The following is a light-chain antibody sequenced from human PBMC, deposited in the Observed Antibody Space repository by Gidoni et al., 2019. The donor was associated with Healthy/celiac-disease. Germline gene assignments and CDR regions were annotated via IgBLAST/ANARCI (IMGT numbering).Light chain of an antibody. CDR3: QQRSNWPPAT. CDR2: DAS. Sequence: IVLTQSPATLSLSPGERATLSCRASQSVSSYLAWSQQKPGQAPRLLIYDASNRATGIPARFSGSGSGTYFTLIISSLEPEDFAVYYCQQRSNWPPATFGGGTKVEIK. V-gene: IGKV3-11*01. J-gene: IGKJ4*01. CDR1: QSVSSY.